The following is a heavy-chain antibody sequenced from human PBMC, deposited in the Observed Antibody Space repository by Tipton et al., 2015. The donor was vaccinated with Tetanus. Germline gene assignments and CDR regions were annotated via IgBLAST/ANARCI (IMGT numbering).Heavy chain of an antibody. D-gene: IGHD3-22*01. CDR2: VSYSGST. Sequence: TLSLTCTVSGASISSNTYYWGWIRQPPGKGLEWIASVSYSGSTYYNPSLKSRVTMSLDTSKNHSSVRLTSVTAADTAVYLCARQEPPRRFFYDSSGSSDWGQGILVTVSS. CDR3: ARQEPPRRFFYDSSGSSD. V-gene: IGHV4-39*01. CDR1: GASISSNTYY. J-gene: IGHJ4*02.